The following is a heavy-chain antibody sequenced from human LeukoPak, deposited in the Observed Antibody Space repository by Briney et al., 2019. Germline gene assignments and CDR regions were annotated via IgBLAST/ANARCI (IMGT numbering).Heavy chain of an antibody. J-gene: IGHJ5*01. CDR2: IYYSGGT. V-gene: IGHV4-30-4*01. CDR1: GGSISSGDYY. D-gene: IGHD3-16*02. CDR3: ARGSYDYVWGSYRTNWFDS. Sequence: PSETLSLTCTVSGGSISSGDYYWSWIRQPPGKGLEWIGYIYYSGGTYYNPSLKSRVTISVDTSKNQFSLKLSSVTAADTAVYYCARGSYDYVWGSYRTNWFDSWGQGTLVTVSS.